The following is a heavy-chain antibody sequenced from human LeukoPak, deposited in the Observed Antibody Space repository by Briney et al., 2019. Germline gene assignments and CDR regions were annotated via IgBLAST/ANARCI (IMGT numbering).Heavy chain of an antibody. V-gene: IGHV3-13*01. CDR3: ARSVNWGSLGFYFDL. CDR1: GFTFSSYD. CDR2: IGTAGDT. Sequence: PGGSLRLSCAASGFTFSSYDMHWVRQATGKGLEWVSAIGTAGDTYYPGSVKGRFTISREDARNSLYLQMNSLRAGDTAVYYCARSVNWGSLGFYFDLWGRGTLVTVSS. D-gene: IGHD7-27*01. J-gene: IGHJ2*01.